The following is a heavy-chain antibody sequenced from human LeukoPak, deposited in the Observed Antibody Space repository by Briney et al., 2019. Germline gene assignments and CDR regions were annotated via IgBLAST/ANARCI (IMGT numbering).Heavy chain of an antibody. J-gene: IGHJ4*02. D-gene: IGHD6-19*01. CDR1: GFTFKNYH. CDR3: AREAVSGSSYFGY. V-gene: IGHV3-21*01. Sequence: GGSLRLSCAASGFTFKNYHMNWVRQVPGKGPEWVSSITDNGLSIYYADSVKGRFTISRDNAENSLYLQMDSLRAEDTAVYCCAREAVSGSSYFGYWGLGTLVTVSS. CDR2: ITDNGLSI.